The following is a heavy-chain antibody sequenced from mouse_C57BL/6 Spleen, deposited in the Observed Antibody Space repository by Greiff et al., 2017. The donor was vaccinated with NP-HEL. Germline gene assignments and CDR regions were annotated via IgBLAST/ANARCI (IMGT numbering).Heavy chain of an antibody. V-gene: IGHV1-61*01. J-gene: IGHJ1*03. CDR2: IYPSDSET. Sequence: QVQLQQPGAELVRPGSSVKLSCKASGYTFTSYWMDWVKQRPGQGLEWIGNIYPSDSETHYNQKFKDKATLTVDKSSSTAYMQLSSLTSEDSAVYYCARLYDGYWGYFDVWGTGTTVTVSS. D-gene: IGHD2-3*01. CDR3: ARLYDGYWGYFDV. CDR1: GYTFTSYW.